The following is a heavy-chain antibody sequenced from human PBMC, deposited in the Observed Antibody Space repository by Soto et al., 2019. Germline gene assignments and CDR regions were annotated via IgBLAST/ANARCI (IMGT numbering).Heavy chain of an antibody. D-gene: IGHD3-10*01. V-gene: IGHV4-34*01. CDR2: INHSGST. Sequence: QVQLQQWGAGLLKPSETLSLTCAVYGGSFSGYYCSWIRQPPGKGLEWIGEINHSGSTNYNPTLKSRVTISVDTSKNQFSLKLSSVTAADTAVYYCARGRLPLNYYDSGSYYGMDVWGQGTTVTVSS. CDR1: GGSFSGYY. CDR3: ARGRLPLNYYDSGSYYGMDV. J-gene: IGHJ6*02.